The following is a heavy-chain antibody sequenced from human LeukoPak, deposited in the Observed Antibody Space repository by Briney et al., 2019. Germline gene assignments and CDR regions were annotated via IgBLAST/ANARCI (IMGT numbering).Heavy chain of an antibody. V-gene: IGHV4-61*02. CDR3: ARLVLGYCTNGVCYRWFDP. Sequence: SETLSLTCAVSGCSISSGSYYWSWIRQPAGKGLEGIGRIYTSGSTNYNPALKRRITISVDTSKNQFSLKLSSVTAADTAVYYCARLVLGYCTNGVCYRWFDPWGQGTLVTVSS. D-gene: IGHD2-8*01. CDR1: GCSISSGSYY. J-gene: IGHJ5*02. CDR2: IYTSGST.